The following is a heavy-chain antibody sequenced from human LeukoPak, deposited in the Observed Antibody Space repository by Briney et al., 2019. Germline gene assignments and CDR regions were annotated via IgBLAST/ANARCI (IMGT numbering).Heavy chain of an antibody. CDR3: ASAARDGWYFFDY. D-gene: IGHD6-19*01. CDR1: GYTFTSYD. CDR2: MNPNSGNT. V-gene: IGHV1-8*01. Sequence: ASVKVSCKASGYTFTSYDINWVRQAPGQGLEWMGWMNPNSGNTGYAQKFQRRVTMTRNTSISTAYMELSSLRSEDTAVYYCASAARDGWYFFDYWGQGTLVTVSS. J-gene: IGHJ4*02.